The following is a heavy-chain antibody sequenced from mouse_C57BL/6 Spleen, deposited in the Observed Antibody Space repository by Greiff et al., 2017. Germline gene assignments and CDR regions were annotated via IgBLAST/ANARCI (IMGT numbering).Heavy chain of an antibody. CDR2: IHPSDSDT. V-gene: IGHV1-74*01. J-gene: IGHJ2*01. D-gene: IGHD1-1*01. CDR3: AIEVVTVVAPFVY. Sequence: VKLLESGAELVKPGASVKVSCKASGYTFTSYWMHWVKQRPGQGLEWIGRIHPSDSDTNYTPTFKGKATLTVSKSSSTAYMQLSSLTSEDCAVYYCAIEVVTVVAPFVYWGQDSTRTVSS. CDR1: GYTFTSYW.